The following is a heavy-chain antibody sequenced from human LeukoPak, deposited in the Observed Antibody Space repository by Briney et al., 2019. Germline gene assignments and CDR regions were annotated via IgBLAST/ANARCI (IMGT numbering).Heavy chain of an antibody. J-gene: IGHJ6*03. CDR2: FSCSGISI. V-gene: IGHV3-11*04. Sequence: GGSLRLSCAASGFTFSDYYMSWVSQAQGKGMEWVSYFSCSGISISYADSVKRRFPISMDNAKNSLYLQMNSLRAEDTAVYYCTRDATDYYYYYMDVWGKGTTVTVSS. CDR3: TRDATDYYYYYMDV. D-gene: IGHD2-15*01. CDR1: GFTFSDYY.